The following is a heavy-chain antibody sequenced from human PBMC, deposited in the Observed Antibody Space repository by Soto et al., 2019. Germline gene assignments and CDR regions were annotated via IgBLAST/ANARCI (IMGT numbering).Heavy chain of an antibody. CDR2: IYPGDSDT. V-gene: IGHV5-51*01. CDR1: GYSFTSYW. J-gene: IGHJ4*02. Sequence: GESLKISCKGSGYSFTSYWIGWVRQMPGKGLEWMGIIYPGDSDTRYSPSFQGQVTISADKSISTAYLQWSSLKASDTAMYYCARRRGDYVYPYYFDYWGQGTLVTVSS. CDR3: ARRRGDYVYPYYFDY. D-gene: IGHD4-17*01.